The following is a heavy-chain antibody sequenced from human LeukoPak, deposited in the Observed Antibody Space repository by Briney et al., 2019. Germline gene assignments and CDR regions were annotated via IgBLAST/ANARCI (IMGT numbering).Heavy chain of an antibody. CDR3: ARDPYVDTAMVYYFDY. V-gene: IGHV3-21*01. D-gene: IGHD5-18*01. CDR1: GFTFSSYS. J-gene: IGHJ4*02. CDR2: ISSSSYI. Sequence: PGGSLRLSCAASGFTFSSYSMNWVRQAPGKGLEWVSSISSSSYIYYADSVKGRFTISRDNAKNSLYLQMNSLRAEDTAVYYCARDPYVDTAMVYYFDYWGQGTLVTVSS.